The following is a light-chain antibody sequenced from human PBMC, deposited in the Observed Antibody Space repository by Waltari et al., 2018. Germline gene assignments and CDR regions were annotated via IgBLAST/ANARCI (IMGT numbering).Light chain of an antibody. Sequence: QSVLTQPPSVSGAPGQRVTISCTGSSSNIGTGFEVHWYQKLPGTAPKLLIYGDTNRPSGVPDRFSGSKSGTSASLAITGLQAEDEADYYCQSFDSSLSGWVFGGGTKLTVL. J-gene: IGLJ3*02. CDR2: GDT. CDR1: SSNIGTGFE. CDR3: QSFDSSLSGWV. V-gene: IGLV1-40*01.